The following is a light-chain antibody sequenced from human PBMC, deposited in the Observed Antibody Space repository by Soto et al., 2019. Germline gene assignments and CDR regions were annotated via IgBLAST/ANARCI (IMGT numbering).Light chain of an antibody. CDR1: QDINKY. Sequence: DIHRTQSPSSLSAAVGDRFTITCRASQDINKYLNWHHQTPGTARKLLIFSTSTLYSGVTSRFSGSRSGTYFPPTISSLQPEDFATYYCQQSYSPPYPFGQGTKVDI. J-gene: IGKJ2*01. V-gene: IGKV1-39*01. CDR3: QQSYSPPYP. CDR2: STS.